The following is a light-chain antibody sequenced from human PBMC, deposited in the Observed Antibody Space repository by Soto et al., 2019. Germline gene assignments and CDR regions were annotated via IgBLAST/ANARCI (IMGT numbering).Light chain of an antibody. CDR2: GAS. CDR1: QSVSSNY. V-gene: IGKV3-20*01. CDR3: QQYGSSPFT. Sequence: EIVLTQSPGTLSFSPGERGTLSCSASQSVSSNYLAWYQQKPGQAPRLLIYGASSRATGIPDRFSGSGSGTDFTLTISRLEPEDFAVYYCQQYGSSPFTVGPGTKVDIK. J-gene: IGKJ3*01.